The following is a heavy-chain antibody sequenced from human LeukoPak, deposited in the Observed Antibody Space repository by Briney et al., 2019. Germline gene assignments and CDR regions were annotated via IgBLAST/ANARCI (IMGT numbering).Heavy chain of an antibody. CDR1: GYSFTSYW. V-gene: IGHV5-51*01. CDR2: IYPGDSDT. Sequence: GESLKISCKGSGYSFTSYWIGWVRQMPGKGLEWMGIIYPGDSDTRYSPSFQGQVTISADKSISTAYLQWSSLKASDTAMYYCASLVQDTAMFPYYFDYWGQGTLVTVSS. J-gene: IGHJ4*02. D-gene: IGHD5-18*01. CDR3: ASLVQDTAMFPYYFDY.